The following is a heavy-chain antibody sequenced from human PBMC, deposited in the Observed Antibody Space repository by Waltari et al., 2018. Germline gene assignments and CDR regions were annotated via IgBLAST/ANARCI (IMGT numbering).Heavy chain of an antibody. D-gene: IGHD6-13*01. CDR1: GYTFTGYY. Sequence: QVQLVQSGAEVKKPGASVKVSCKASGYTFTGYYMHWVRQAPGQGLEWMGWINPNSGGTNYAQKFQGRVTMTRDTSISTAYMELSRLRSDDTAVYYCARDGGSIAAAGPHYYYYYYYMDVWGKGTTVTVSS. V-gene: IGHV1-2*02. CDR3: ARDGGSIAAAGPHYYYYYYYMDV. J-gene: IGHJ6*03. CDR2: INPNSGGT.